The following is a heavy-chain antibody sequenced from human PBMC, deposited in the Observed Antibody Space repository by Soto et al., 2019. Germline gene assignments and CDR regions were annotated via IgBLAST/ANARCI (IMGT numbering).Heavy chain of an antibody. D-gene: IGHD6-13*01. Sequence: ASVKVSCKASGYTFTSYYMHWVRQAPGQGLEWMGIINPSGGSTSYAQKFQGRVTMTRDTSTSTVYMELSSLRSEDTAVYYCARDAGAAAGKYYYGMDVWGQGTTVTVS. CDR3: ARDAGAAAGKYYYGMDV. CDR2: INPSGGST. J-gene: IGHJ6*02. CDR1: GYTFTSYY. V-gene: IGHV1-46*01.